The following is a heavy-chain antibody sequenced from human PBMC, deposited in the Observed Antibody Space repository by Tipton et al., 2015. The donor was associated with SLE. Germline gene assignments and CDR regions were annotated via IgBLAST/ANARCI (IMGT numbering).Heavy chain of an antibody. V-gene: IGHV3-13*01. CDR2: IGTAGDT. CDR1: GFTFSSCD. Sequence: SLRLSCAASGFTFSSCDMHWVRQATGKGLEWVSAIGTAGDTYYPGSVKGRFTISRENAKNSLYLQMNSLRAGDTAVYYCARWGTGRAFDIWGQGTMVTVSS. CDR3: ARWGTGRAFDI. J-gene: IGHJ3*02. D-gene: IGHD3-10*01.